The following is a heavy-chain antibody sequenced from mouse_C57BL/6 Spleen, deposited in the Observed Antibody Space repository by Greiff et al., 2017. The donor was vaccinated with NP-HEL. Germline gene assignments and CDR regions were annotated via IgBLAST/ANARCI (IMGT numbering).Heavy chain of an antibody. CDR1: GYAFSSSW. D-gene: IGHD2-4*01. Sequence: VQLQQSGPELVKPGASVKISCKASGYAFSSSWMNWVKQRPGKGLEWIGRIYPGDGDTNYNGKLKGKATLTAGKSSSTAYMQLSSLTSEDSAVYFCAIYDYDVGFAYWGQGTLVTVSA. CDR3: AIYDYDVGFAY. V-gene: IGHV1-82*01. CDR2: IYPGDGDT. J-gene: IGHJ3*01.